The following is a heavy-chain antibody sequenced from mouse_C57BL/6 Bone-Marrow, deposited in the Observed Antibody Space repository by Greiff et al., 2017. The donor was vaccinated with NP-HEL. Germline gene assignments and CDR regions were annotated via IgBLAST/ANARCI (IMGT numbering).Heavy chain of an antibody. CDR3: ARRQLRLQYYFDY. J-gene: IGHJ2*01. Sequence: VQLQQSGAELVKPGASVKMSCKASGYTFTSYWITWVKQRPGQGLEWIGDIYPGSGSTNYNEKFKSKATLTVDTSSSTAYMQLSSLTSEDSAVYYCARRQLRLQYYFDYWGKGTTLTVSS. CDR2: IYPGSGST. V-gene: IGHV1-55*01. D-gene: IGHD3-2*02. CDR1: GYTFTSYW.